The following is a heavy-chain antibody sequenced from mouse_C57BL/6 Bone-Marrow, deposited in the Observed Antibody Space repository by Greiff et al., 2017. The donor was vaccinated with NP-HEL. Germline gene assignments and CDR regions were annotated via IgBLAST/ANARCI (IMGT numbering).Heavy chain of an antibody. D-gene: IGHD2-2*01. CDR2: IDPENGDT. CDR3: TTPIYYGYDGDY. J-gene: IGHJ2*01. CDR1: GFNIKDDY. V-gene: IGHV14-4*01. Sequence: VQLQQSGAELVRPGASVKLSCTASGFNIKDDYMHWVKQRPEQGLEWIGWIDPENGDTEYASKFQGKATITADTSSNTAYLQLSSLTSEDTAVYYGTTPIYYGYDGDYWGQGTTLTVSS.